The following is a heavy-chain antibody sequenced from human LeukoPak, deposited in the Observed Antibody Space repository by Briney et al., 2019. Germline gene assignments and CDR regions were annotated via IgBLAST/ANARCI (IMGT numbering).Heavy chain of an antibody. Sequence: GGSLRLSCEASGFTFNSYWMIWVRQAPGKGLEWVANINPDGSGKYYVDSVKGRFTISRDNAKKSLYLQMNSLRAEDTAVYYCAKGGLGIAAADYWGQGTLVTVSS. CDR1: GFTFNSYW. CDR2: INPDGSGK. J-gene: IGHJ4*02. V-gene: IGHV3-7*01. D-gene: IGHD6-13*01. CDR3: AKGGLGIAAADY.